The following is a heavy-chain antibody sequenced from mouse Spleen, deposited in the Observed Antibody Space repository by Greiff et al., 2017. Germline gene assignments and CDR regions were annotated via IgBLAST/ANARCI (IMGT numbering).Heavy chain of an antibody. D-gene: IGHD2-4*01. V-gene: IGHV5-4*01. J-gene: IGHJ1*03. CDR2: ISDGGSYT. Sequence: EVQLVESGGGLVKPGGSLKLSCAASGFTFSSYAMSWVRQTPEKRLEWVATISDGGSYTYYPDNVKGRFTISRDNAKNNLYLQMSHLKSEDTAMYYCAREYDYSYWYFDVWGTGTTVTVSS. CDR3: AREYDYSYWYFDV. CDR1: GFTFSSYA.